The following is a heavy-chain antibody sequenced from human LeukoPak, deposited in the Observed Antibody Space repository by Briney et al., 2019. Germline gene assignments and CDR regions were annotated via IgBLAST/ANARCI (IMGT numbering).Heavy chain of an antibody. V-gene: IGHV4-31*03. CDR1: GGSISSDTYY. CDR3: VRGLEWLRKNYFDS. J-gene: IGHJ4*02. D-gene: IGHD5-12*01. Sequence: NPSETLSLTCTVSGGSISSDTYYWNWIRQHAGKGLEWIGYMYYDGYTQYNPSLKGRVTISLDTSRNHFSLKLSSVTAADTAIYYCVRGLEWLRKNYFDSWGQGTLVTVSS. CDR2: MYYDGYT.